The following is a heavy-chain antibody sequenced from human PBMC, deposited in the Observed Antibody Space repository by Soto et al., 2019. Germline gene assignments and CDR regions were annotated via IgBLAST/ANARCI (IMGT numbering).Heavy chain of an antibody. J-gene: IGHJ6*02. D-gene: IGHD4-17*01. CDR1: GGSFRRHA. V-gene: IGHV1-69*01. CDR2: IIPVFDTA. Sequence: QVQLMQSGPEVKTPGSSVKVSCRASGGSFRRHAISWVRQAPGQGLEWMGGIIPVFDTATYAPKFLGRLTVTADESTNTAYMDLTSLTSEDTAVYYCARDPAPTVTTLGYGLDVWGQGTTVTV. CDR3: ARDPAPTVTTLGYGLDV.